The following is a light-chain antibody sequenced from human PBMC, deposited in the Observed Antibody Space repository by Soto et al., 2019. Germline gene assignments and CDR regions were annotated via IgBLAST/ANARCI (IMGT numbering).Light chain of an antibody. CDR1: QSISTNY. CDR3: QQYGRT. V-gene: IGKV3-20*01. J-gene: IGKJ5*01. CDR2: AAS. Sequence: EVVLTQSPGTLSLSPGASATLSCRASQSISTNYLAWYQLKPGQAPRLLIYAASNRLTGIPDRFSGSGSGTDFTLTISRLEPEDFALYYCQQYGRTFGQGTRLEIK.